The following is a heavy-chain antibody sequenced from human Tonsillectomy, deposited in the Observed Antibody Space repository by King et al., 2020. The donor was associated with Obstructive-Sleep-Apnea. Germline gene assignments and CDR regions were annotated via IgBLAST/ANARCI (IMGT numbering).Heavy chain of an antibody. Sequence: VQLVESGAEVKKPGESLRISCKGSGYSFTSYWISWVRQMPGKGLEWMGRIDPSDSYTNYSPAFQGYVNMSADKSIRPAYLPWSSLNASDTAMYYCPRQGDTMIVVVPDNWFDPWGQGTLVTVSS. CDR3: PRQGDTMIVVVPDNWFDP. J-gene: IGHJ5*02. D-gene: IGHD3-22*01. CDR2: IDPSDSYT. CDR1: GYSFTSYW. V-gene: IGHV5-10-1*03.